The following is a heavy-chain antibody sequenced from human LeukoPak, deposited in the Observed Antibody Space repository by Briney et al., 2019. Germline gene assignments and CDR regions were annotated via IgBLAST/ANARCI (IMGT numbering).Heavy chain of an antibody. CDR1: GGSISSYY. V-gene: IGHV4-59*01. D-gene: IGHD3-3*01. CDR3: ARGTRTTILGASHYYYGMDV. Sequence: KPSETLSLTCTVSGGSISSYYWSWIRQPPGKGLEWIGYIYYSGSTNYNPSLKSRVTISVDTSKNQFSLKLSSVTAADTAVYYCARGTRTTILGASHYYYGMDVWGQGTTVTVSS. CDR2: IYYSGST. J-gene: IGHJ6*02.